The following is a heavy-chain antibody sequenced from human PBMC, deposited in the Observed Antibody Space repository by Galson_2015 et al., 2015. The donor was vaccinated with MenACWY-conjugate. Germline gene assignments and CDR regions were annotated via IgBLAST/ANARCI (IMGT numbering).Heavy chain of an antibody. Sequence: SVKVSCKVSGYTLTELSMHWVRQAPGKGLEWMGGFDPEDGETIYAQKFQGRVTMTEDTSTDTAYMELSSLRSEDTAVYYCATVAGYGDYELDYWGQGTLVTVSS. J-gene: IGHJ4*02. V-gene: IGHV1-24*01. D-gene: IGHD4-17*01. CDR1: GYTLTELS. CDR2: FDPEDGET. CDR3: ATVAGYGDYELDY.